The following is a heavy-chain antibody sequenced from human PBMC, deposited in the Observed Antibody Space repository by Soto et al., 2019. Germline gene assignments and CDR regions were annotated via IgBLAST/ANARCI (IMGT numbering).Heavy chain of an antibody. CDR2: ISGSGGST. J-gene: IGHJ4*02. Sequence: GGSLRLSCAASGFTFSSYAMSWVRQAPGKGLEWVSAISGSGGSTYYADSVKGRFTISRDNSKNTLYLQMNSLRAEDTAVYYCAKDRMRRQPPYLEPLDYWGQGTLVTVSS. V-gene: IGHV3-23*01. D-gene: IGHD3-16*01. CDR3: AKDRMRRQPPYLEPLDY. CDR1: GFTFSSYA.